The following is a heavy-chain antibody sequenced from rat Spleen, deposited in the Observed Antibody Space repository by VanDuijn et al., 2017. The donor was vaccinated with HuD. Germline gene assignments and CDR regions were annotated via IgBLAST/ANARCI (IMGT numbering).Heavy chain of an antibody. V-gene: IGHV5-31*01. CDR2: ISNTGGNI. CDR3: AVSGFGY. D-gene: IGHD4-4*01. CDR1: GFTFNNFW. Sequence: EVQLVESGGGLVQPGRSLKLSCVASGFTFNNFWMSWIRQAPGKGLEWVASISNTGGNIYYPDSVKGRFTISRNNAENTVFLQMNSLRSEDTATYYCAVSGFGYWGQGVMVTVSS. J-gene: IGHJ2*01.